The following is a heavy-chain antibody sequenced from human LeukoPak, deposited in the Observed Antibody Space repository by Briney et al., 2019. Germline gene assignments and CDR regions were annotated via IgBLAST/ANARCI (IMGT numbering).Heavy chain of an antibody. Sequence: SETLSLTCAVSGGSISSSNWWSWVRQPPGKGLEWIGEINHSGSTNYNPSLKRRVTISVDTSKNQFSLKLSSVTAADTAVYYCARGPRGTVVTSAIGYWGQGTLVTVSS. J-gene: IGHJ4*02. D-gene: IGHD4-23*01. CDR1: GGSISSSNW. CDR2: INHSGST. CDR3: ARGPRGTVVTSAIGY. V-gene: IGHV4-4*02.